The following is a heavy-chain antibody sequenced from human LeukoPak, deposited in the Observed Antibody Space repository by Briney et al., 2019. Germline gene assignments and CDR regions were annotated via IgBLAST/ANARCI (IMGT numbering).Heavy chain of an antibody. V-gene: IGHV3-30*02. CDR2: IPYDGSDK. J-gene: IGHJ4*02. CDR1: GFPFGSYG. D-gene: IGHD4-17*01. CDR3: ARAQTYGDSRLLLDY. Sequence: GGSLRLSCAASGFPFGSYGMHWVRQAPGKGLEWVAFIPYDGSDKFYADSVKGRFTISRDNAKNSQYLQMSSLRVEDTALYYCARAQTYGDSRLLLDYWGQGTLVTVSS.